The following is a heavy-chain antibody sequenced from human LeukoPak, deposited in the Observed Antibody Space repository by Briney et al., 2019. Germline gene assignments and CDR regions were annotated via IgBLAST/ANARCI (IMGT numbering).Heavy chain of an antibody. D-gene: IGHD4-17*01. J-gene: IGHJ4*02. CDR3: ARDVYDYGDYTIDY. CDR2: IYSSGST. Sequence: SETLSLTCTISGGSINSYFWSWIRQPAGKGLELIGRIYSSGSTNYNSSLKSRVSMSVDTSKNQFSLRLSSVTAADTAVYYCARDVYDYGDYTIDYWGQGTLVTVSS. CDR1: GGSINSYF. V-gene: IGHV4-4*07.